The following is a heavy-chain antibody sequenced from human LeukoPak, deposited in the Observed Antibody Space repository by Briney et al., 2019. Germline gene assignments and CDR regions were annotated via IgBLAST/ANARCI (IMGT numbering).Heavy chain of an antibody. D-gene: IGHD6-19*01. Sequence: SETLSLTCAVYGGSFSGYYWSWIRQPPGKGLEWIGETNHSGGTNYNPSLKSRVTISVDTSKNQFSLKLSSVTAADTAVYYCARASRDAIAVAGTGNWFDPWGQGTLVTVSS. CDR3: ARASRDAIAVAGTGNWFDP. J-gene: IGHJ5*02. CDR1: GGSFSGYY. V-gene: IGHV4-34*01. CDR2: TNHSGGT.